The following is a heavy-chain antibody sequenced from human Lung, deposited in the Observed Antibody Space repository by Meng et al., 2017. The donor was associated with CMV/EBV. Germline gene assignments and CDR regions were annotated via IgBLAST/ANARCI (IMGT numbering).Heavy chain of an antibody. CDR1: GFTFSDYS. CDR2: FSRSSTYI. V-gene: IGHV3-21*01. CDR3: ARDLYSGSYFGTGYYYGVNF. Sequence: GESLKISCAASGFTFSDYSMNWVRQAPGKGLEWVSSFSRSSTYIHYADSVKGRFPISRDDAKNSVYLQVNNLRAEDTAVYYCARDLYSGSYFGTGYYYGVNFWGQGTTVXVSS. J-gene: IGHJ6*02. D-gene: IGHD1-26*01.